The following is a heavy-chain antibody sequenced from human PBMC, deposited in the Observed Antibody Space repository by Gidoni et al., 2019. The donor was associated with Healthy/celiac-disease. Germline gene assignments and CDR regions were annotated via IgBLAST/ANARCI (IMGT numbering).Heavy chain of an antibody. CDR1: GFTFSSYG. Sequence: QVQLVESGGGVVQPGRSLRLSCAASGFTFSSYGMHWVRQAPGKGLEWVAVIWYDGSNKYYADSVKGRFTISRDNSKNTLYLQMNSLRAEDTAVYYCARDDNTMVRGVTGQGFDPWGQGTLVTVSS. CDR2: IWYDGSNK. J-gene: IGHJ5*02. D-gene: IGHD3-10*01. V-gene: IGHV3-33*01. CDR3: ARDDNTMVRGVTGQGFDP.